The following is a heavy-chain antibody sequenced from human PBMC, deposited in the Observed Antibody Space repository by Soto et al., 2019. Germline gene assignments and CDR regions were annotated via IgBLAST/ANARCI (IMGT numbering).Heavy chain of an antibody. D-gene: IGHD6-13*01. J-gene: IGHJ5*02. CDR2: FDPEDGET. Sequence: ASVKVSCKVSGYTLTELSMHWVRQAPGKGLEWMGGFDPEDGETIYAQKFQGRVTMTEDTSTDTAYMELGSLRSEDTAVYYCATGWAAAEAHPRPIWFDPWGQGTLVTVSS. CDR1: GYTLTELS. V-gene: IGHV1-24*01. CDR3: ATGWAAAEAHPRPIWFDP.